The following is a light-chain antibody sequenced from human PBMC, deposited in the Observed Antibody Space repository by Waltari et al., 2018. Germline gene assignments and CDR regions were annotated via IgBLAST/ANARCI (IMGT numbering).Light chain of an antibody. J-gene: IGLJ1*01. V-gene: IGLV3-21*04. CDR2: YDS. CDR1: NIADKN. Sequence: SYVLTQAPSVSVAPGETARITCGGNNIADKNVHWYQQAPVLVIFYDSDRPSGIPERFSGSNSGNMATLTISRAEAGDEADYYCQVWDTSIDLSVFGTGTKVTVL. CDR3: QVWDTSIDLSV.